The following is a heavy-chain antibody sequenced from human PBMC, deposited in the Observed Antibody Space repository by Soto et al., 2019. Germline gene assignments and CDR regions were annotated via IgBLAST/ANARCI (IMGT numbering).Heavy chain of an antibody. J-gene: IGHJ6*03. CDR3: ARDLSWGSNWYYYMDV. D-gene: IGHD7-27*01. CDR2: ISSSSSVI. Sequence: EVQLVESGGGLVQPGGSLRLSCATSGFILSDCAMNWVRQAPGKGLEWVSYISSSSSVIDYADSVKGRFTVSRDNARNSLYLQMTIRRAEDTAVYYCARDLSWGSNWYYYMDVWGKGTTVTVSS. V-gene: IGHV3-48*01. CDR1: GFILSDCA.